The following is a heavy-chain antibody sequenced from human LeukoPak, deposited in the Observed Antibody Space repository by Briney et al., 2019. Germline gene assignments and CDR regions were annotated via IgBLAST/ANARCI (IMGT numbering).Heavy chain of an antibody. CDR2: IYWDDDK. J-gene: IGHJ5*02. Sequence: SGPTLVNPTQTLTLTCTFSGFSLSTSGVGVGWIRQPPGKALEWLALIYWDDDKRYSPSLKSRLTITKDTSKNQVVLTMANMDPVDTATYYCAHRGQLVLFKDWFDPWGQGTLVTVSS. CDR1: GFSLSTSGVG. CDR3: AHRGQLVLFKDWFDP. V-gene: IGHV2-5*02. D-gene: IGHD6-13*01.